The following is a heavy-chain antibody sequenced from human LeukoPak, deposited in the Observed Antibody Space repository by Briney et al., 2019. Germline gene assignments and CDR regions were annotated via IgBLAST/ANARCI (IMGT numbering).Heavy chain of an antibody. Sequence: SETLSLTCTVSGYSISSGYYWGWIRQPPGKGLEWIGSIYHSGNTYYNPSLKSRVTISVDTSKNQFSLKLSSVTAADTAVYYCARWLERDAFDIWGQGTMVTVSS. CDR1: GYSISSGYY. D-gene: IGHD1-1*01. V-gene: IGHV4-38-2*02. J-gene: IGHJ3*02. CDR2: IYHSGNT. CDR3: ARWLERDAFDI.